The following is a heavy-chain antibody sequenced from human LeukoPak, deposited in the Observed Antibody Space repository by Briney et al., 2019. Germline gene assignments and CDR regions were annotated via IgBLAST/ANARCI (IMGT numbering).Heavy chain of an antibody. V-gene: IGHV3-23*01. Sequence: GGSLRLSCSASGFTFSSNAMSWVRQAPGKGLEWVSAISGGGGSTYYADSVKGRFTISRDNSRNTLYLQMNSLRAEDTAVYYCAKDLTSGGSLFDYWGQGTLVTVSS. J-gene: IGHJ4*02. CDR2: ISGGGGST. CDR3: AKDLTSGGSLFDY. CDR1: GFTFSSNA. D-gene: IGHD2-15*01.